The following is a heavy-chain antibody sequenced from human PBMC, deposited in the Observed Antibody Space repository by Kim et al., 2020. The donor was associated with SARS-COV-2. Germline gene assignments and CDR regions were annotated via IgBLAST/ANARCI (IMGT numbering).Heavy chain of an antibody. Sequence: GGSLRLSCAASGFTFSSYSMNWVRQAPGKGLEWVSYISSSSTIYYADSVKGRFTISRDNAKNSLYLQMNSLRDEDTAVYYCARDARGYSYGPLDYWGQGT. V-gene: IGHV3-48*02. D-gene: IGHD5-18*01. CDR1: GFTFSSYS. CDR2: ISSSSTI. CDR3: ARDARGYSYGPLDY. J-gene: IGHJ4*02.